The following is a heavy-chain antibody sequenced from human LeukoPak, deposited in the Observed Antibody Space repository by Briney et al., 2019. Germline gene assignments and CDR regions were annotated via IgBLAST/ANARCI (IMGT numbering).Heavy chain of an antibody. CDR2: ISYDGSNK. CDR3: AKGWNTVDY. CDR1: GFTFSNFG. J-gene: IGHJ4*02. D-gene: IGHD4-17*01. Sequence: PGGSLRLSCAASGFTFSNFGMHWVRQAPGKGLERVAVISYDGSNKHYADSVQGRFSISRDNYKNTLYLQMNSLRVEDTAVYYCAKGWNTVDYWGQGTLVTVSS. V-gene: IGHV3-30*18.